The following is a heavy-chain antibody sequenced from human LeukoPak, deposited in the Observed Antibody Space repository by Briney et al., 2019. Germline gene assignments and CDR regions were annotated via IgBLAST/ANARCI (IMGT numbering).Heavy chain of an antibody. V-gene: IGHV1-18*01. Sequence: GASVKVSCKASGYTFTSYGISWVLQAPGQGLEWMGWISAYNGNTNYAQKLQGRVTMTTDTSTSTAYMELRSLRSDDTAVYYCARDDGYSGYGETFDYWGQGTLVTVSS. CDR1: GYTFTSYG. CDR3: ARDDGYSGYGETFDY. J-gene: IGHJ4*02. CDR2: ISAYNGNT. D-gene: IGHD5-12*01.